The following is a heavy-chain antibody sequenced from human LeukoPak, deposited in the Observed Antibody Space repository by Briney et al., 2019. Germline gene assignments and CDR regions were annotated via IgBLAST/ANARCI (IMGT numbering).Heavy chain of an antibody. J-gene: IGHJ4*02. Sequence: GGSLRLSCAVSGLIFRSYWMSWVRQAPGKGLEWVANINQDGSEKYFVDSVKGRFTISRDNAKNSLHLQMNTLRAEDTAVYYCARERDGRFFDYWGQGTRVTGSS. CDR2: INQDGSEK. CDR1: GLIFRSYW. V-gene: IGHV3-7*01. D-gene: IGHD5-24*01. CDR3: ARERDGRFFDY.